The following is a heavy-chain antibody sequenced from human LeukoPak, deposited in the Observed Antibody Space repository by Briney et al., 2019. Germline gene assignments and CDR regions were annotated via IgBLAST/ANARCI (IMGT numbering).Heavy chain of an antibody. CDR1: GFTFDDYG. CDR2: INWNGGST. Sequence: GGSLRLSCAASGFTFDDYGMSWVRQAPGKGLEWVSGINWNGGSTGYADSVKGRFTISRDNAKNSLYLQMNSLRAEDTALYYCARDGYCTNGVCYWSVYYYMDVWGKGTTVTVSS. V-gene: IGHV3-20*04. J-gene: IGHJ6*03. D-gene: IGHD2-8*01. CDR3: ARDGYCTNGVCYWSVYYYMDV.